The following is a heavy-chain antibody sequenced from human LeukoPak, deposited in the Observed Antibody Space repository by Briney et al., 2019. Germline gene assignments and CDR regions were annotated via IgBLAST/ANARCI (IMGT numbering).Heavy chain of an antibody. Sequence: GGSLRLSCSASGFTVSNYAMNWVRQTAWKGLEFVSGISSNGSSTYYDDSLKGIITIISDNSNTTLYHIISILNSVTTAVYYGSKAGTGFNIPGAYWGQGTLVTVSS. V-gene: IGHV3-64D*09. CDR2: ISSNGSST. CDR1: GFTVSNYA. CDR3: SKAGTGFNIPGAY. D-gene: IGHD1-14*01. J-gene: IGHJ4*02.